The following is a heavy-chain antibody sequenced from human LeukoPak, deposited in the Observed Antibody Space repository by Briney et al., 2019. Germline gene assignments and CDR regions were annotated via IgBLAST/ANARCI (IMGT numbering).Heavy chain of an antibody. CDR3: ARRGGGSGSYPDY. Sequence: PGGSLRLSCAASGFTFINAWMAWVRQAPGKGLEWVSVIYSGGSTYYADSVKGRFTISRDNSKNTLYLQMNSLRAEDTAVYYCARRGGGSGSYPDYWGQGTLVTVSS. CDR2: IYSGGST. CDR1: GFTFINAW. V-gene: IGHV3-66*01. D-gene: IGHD1-26*01. J-gene: IGHJ4*02.